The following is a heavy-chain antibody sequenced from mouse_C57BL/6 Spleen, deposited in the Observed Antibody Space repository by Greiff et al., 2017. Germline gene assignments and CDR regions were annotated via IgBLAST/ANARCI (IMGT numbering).Heavy chain of an antibody. V-gene: IGHV14-1*01. CDR3: TTGGSSPWFAY. D-gene: IGHD1-1*01. CDR1: GFNIKDYY. Sequence: VQLKQSGAELVRPGASVKLSCTASGFNIKDYYMHWVKQRPEQVLEWIGRIDPEDGDTEYAPKFQGKATMTADTSSNTAYLQLSSLTSADTAVYYCTTGGSSPWFAYWGQGTLVTVSA. CDR2: IDPEDGDT. J-gene: IGHJ3*01.